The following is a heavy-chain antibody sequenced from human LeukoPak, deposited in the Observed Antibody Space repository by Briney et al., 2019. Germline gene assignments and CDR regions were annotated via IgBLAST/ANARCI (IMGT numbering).Heavy chain of an antibody. Sequence: GGSLRLSCAASGNYWMHWVRQAPGKGLVWVSHINSDGSWTSYADSVKGRFTISKDNAKNSVYLQMNSLRAEDTAVYYCVSFYETYWGRGTLVTVSS. CDR1: GNYW. D-gene: IGHD2/OR15-2a*01. V-gene: IGHV3-74*01. J-gene: IGHJ4*02. CDR3: VSFYETY. CDR2: INSDGSWT.